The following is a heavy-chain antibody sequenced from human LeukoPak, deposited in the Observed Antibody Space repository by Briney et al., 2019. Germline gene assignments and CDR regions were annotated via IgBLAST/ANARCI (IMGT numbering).Heavy chain of an antibody. V-gene: IGHV3-66*01. D-gene: IGHD5-12*01. J-gene: IGHJ6*02. CDR3: VRWRDYYYYGMDV. CDR2: IYVSGTT. Sequence: GGYLRLYCAASGFTVRDSYMSWVRQAPGKRLEWLAFIYVSGTTFYAASVKGRFTISRDNAENSLSLQMNSLRVEDTAVYYCVRWRDYYYYGMDVWGQGTTVTVSS. CDR1: GFTVRDSY.